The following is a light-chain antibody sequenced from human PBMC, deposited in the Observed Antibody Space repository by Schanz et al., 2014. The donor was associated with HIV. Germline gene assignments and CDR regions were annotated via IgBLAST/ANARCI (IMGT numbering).Light chain of an antibody. Sequence: QSALTQPASLSGSPGQSITISCTEINSDVGGYNFVSWYQQHPGKAPKLMIYDVSNRPSGVSNRFSGSKTGTSATLAIIGLQTGDEADYYCGTWDSTLSAVVFGGGTKLTVL. CDR2: DVS. V-gene: IGLV2-14*01. CDR3: GTWDSTLSAVV. CDR1: NSDVGGYNF. J-gene: IGLJ2*01.